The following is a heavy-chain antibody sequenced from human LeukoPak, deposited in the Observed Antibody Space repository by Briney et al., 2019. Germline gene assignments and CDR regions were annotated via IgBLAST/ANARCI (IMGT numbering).Heavy chain of an antibody. CDR2: ISSSGSTI. J-gene: IGHJ4*02. V-gene: IGHV3-11*04. CDR3: ARGAAITMVRGVIIWGSSYYFDY. D-gene: IGHD3-10*01. CDR1: GFTFSDYY. Sequence: GGSLRLSCAASGFTFSDYYMSWIRQAPGKGLEWVSYISSSGSTIYYADSVKGRFTISRDNAKNSLYLQMNSLRAEDTAVYYCARGAAITMVRGVIIWGSSYYFDYWGQGTLVTVSS.